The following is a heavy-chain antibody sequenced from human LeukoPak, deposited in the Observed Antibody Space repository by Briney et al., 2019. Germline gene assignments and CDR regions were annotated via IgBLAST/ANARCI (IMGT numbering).Heavy chain of an antibody. CDR1: GFTFSSYS. D-gene: IGHD3-22*01. CDR2: ISSSSSYI. J-gene: IGHJ4*02. V-gene: IGHV3-21*01. Sequence: GGSLRLSCAASGFTFSSYSMNWVRQAPGKGLEWVSSISSSSSYIYYADSVKGRFTISRDNAKNSLYLQMNSLRAEDTAVYYCARDNYYDSSGYYYLTDYWGQGTLVTVSS. CDR3: ARDNYYDSSGYYYLTDY.